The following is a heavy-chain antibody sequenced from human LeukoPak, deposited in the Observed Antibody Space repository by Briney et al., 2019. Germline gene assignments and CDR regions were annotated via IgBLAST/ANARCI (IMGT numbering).Heavy chain of an antibody. CDR2: TKQDGSEK. CDR1: GFTFTSYW. V-gene: IGHV3-7*04. D-gene: IGHD2-15*01. Sequence: GGSLRLSCVASGFTFTSYWMSWVRQAPGKGLEWVANTKQDGSEKYYLDSLEGRFTISRDNAKNSLYLQMNSLRAEDTAVYYCARGILPVDNWGQGTLVTVSS. J-gene: IGHJ4*02. CDR3: ARGILPVDN.